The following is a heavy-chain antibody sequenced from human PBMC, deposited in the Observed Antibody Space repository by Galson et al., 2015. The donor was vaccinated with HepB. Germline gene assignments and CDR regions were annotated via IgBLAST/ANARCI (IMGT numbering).Heavy chain of an antibody. CDR2: TIPVFGIT. Sequence: SVKVSCKASEGTFTSYAISWVQQAPGQGLEWLGGTIPVFGITNYTQKFQGRVTITADESTSTAYMELSSLTSEDTAVYYCATDASGWLDPWGQGTLVTVSS. V-gene: IGHV1-69*13. CDR3: ATDASGWLDP. J-gene: IGHJ5*02. CDR1: EGTFTSYA. D-gene: IGHD2-8*02.